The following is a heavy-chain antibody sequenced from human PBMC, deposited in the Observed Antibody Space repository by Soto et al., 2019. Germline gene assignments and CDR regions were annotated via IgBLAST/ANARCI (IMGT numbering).Heavy chain of an antibody. CDR1: GFTVSSNY. CDR3: ASTMVRGVTRYYYYYGMDV. V-gene: IGHV3-53*01. D-gene: IGHD3-10*01. CDR2: IYSGGST. Sequence: PGGSLRLSCAASGFTVSSNYMSWVRHAPGKGLEWVSVIYSGGSTYYADSVKGRFTISRDNSKNTLYLQMNSLRAEDTAVYYCASTMVRGVTRYYYYYGMDVWGQGTTVTVSS. J-gene: IGHJ6*02.